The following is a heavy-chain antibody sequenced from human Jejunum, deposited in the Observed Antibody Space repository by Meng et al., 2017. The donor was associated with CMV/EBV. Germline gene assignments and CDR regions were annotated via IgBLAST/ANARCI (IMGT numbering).Heavy chain of an antibody. D-gene: IGHD3-10*01. V-gene: IGHV3-21*01. CDR1: GFSFSSFS. CDR2: VSGSGRDI. Sequence: EVQLVESGGGLVKPGGSLRLSCAASGFSFSSFSMNWGRQAPGRGLEWVSYVSGSGRDIYYADSVKGRFTISRDNAKNSLYLQMNSLRVEDSAVYYCARGFYYGSDWGQGPLVTVAS. J-gene: IGHJ4*02. CDR3: ARGFYYGSD.